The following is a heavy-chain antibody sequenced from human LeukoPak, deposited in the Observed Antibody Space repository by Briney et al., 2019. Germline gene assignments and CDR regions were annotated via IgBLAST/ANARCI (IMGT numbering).Heavy chain of an antibody. CDR2: INHSGST. CDR3: ARPVGQGRRGYYYDYMDV. CDR1: GGSLSGHY. V-gene: IGHV4-34*01. J-gene: IGHJ6*03. Sequence: SETLSLTCAVHGGSLSGHYSSWIRQPPGKGLEWIGEINHSGSTNYNPSLKSRVTISVDTSKNQLSLKLSSVTAADAAVYYCARPVGQGRRGYYYDYMDVWGKGTTVTVS. D-gene: IGHD1-1*01.